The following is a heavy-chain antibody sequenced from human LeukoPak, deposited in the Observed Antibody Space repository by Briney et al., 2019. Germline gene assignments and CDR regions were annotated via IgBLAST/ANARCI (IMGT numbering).Heavy chain of an antibody. J-gene: IGHJ4*02. CDR1: AGSISSSTSY. CDR3: RKQDVYWCRTDSEGDSLNGLDF. CDR2: IFYTGTT. D-gene: IGHD2-8*02. V-gene: IGHV4-39*01. Sequence: SETLSLTRTDSAGSISSSTSYSAWIRQPPGKGLDWIAIIFYTGTTYYNPSLKSRVTISVDTSENQFSLNQGAVTAADTALNCRRKQDVYWCRTDSEGDSLNGLDFWGQGTVVTVSS.